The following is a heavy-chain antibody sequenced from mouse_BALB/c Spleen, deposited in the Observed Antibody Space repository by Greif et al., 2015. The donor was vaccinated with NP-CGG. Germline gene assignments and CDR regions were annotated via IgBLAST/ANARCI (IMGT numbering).Heavy chain of an antibody. CDR1: GYTFTSYW. V-gene: IGHV1-7*01. CDR2: INPSTGYT. Sequence: QVQLKESGAELAKPGASVKMSCKASGYTFTSYWMHWVKQRPGQGLEWIGYINPSTGYTEYNQKFKDKATLTADKSSSTAYMQLSSLTSEDSAVYYCARRELTETGWFAYWGQGTLVTVSA. J-gene: IGHJ3*01. D-gene: IGHD4-1*01. CDR3: ARRELTETGWFAY.